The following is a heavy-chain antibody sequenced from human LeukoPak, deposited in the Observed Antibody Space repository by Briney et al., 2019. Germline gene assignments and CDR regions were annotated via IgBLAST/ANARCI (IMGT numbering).Heavy chain of an antibody. CDR2: IYYSGST. V-gene: IGHV4-39*01. CDR3: ARRALAGRGPHFDY. D-gene: IGHD3-10*01. CDR1: GGSISSSSYY. Sequence: PSETLSLTCTVSGGSISSSSYYWGWIRQPPGKGLEWIGSIYYSGSTYYNPSLKSRVTISVDTSKNQFSLKLSSVTAADTAVYYCARRALAGRGPHFDYWGQGTLVTVSS. J-gene: IGHJ4*02.